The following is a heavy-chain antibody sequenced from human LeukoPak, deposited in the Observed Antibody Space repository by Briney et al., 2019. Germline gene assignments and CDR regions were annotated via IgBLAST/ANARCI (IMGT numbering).Heavy chain of an antibody. J-gene: IGHJ4*02. V-gene: IGHV1-8*01. CDR2: MNPNSGNT. CDR3: ARDSVVVVAASLIDFDY. Sequence: ASVKVSCKASGYTFTSYDINWVRQATGQGLEWMGWMNPNSGNTGYAQKFQGRVTMTTDTSTSTAYMELRSLRSDDTAVYYCARDSVVVVAASLIDFDYWGQGTLVTVSS. D-gene: IGHD2-15*01. CDR1: GYTFTSYD.